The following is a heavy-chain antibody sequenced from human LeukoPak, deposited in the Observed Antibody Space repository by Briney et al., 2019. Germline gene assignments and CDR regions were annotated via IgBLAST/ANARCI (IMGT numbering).Heavy chain of an antibody. Sequence: GGSLRLSCAASGFTFSSYAMYWVRQASRKGPEWVSAISPDGRRTYYADSVKGRFTISRDNSQNTLYLQLNNLRTEDTAIYYCAKEGGIVVAGDHWGQGTLVTVSS. J-gene: IGHJ4*02. D-gene: IGHD1-26*01. CDR3: AKEGGIVVAGDH. CDR1: GFTFSSYA. CDR2: ISPDGRRT. V-gene: IGHV3-23*01.